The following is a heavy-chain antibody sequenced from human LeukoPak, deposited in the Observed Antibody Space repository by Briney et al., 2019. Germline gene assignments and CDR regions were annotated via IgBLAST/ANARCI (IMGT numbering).Heavy chain of an antibody. V-gene: IGHV3-30*18. CDR1: GFTFSSYG. J-gene: IGHJ4*02. CDR3: AKDWGRYCSGGSCSTSDY. CDR2: ISYDGSNK. Sequence: PGRSLRLSCAASGFTFSSYGMHWVRQAPGKGLEWVAVISYDGSNKYYADSVKGRFTISRGNSKNTLYLQMNSLRAEDTAVYYCAKDWGRYCSGGSCSTSDYWGQGTLVTVSS. D-gene: IGHD2-15*01.